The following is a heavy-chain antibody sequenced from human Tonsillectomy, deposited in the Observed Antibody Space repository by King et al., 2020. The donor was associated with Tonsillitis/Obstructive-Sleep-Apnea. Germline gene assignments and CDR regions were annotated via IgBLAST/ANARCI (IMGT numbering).Heavy chain of an antibody. CDR2: ISWNSGSI. CDR3: AKAEWGGGQQLVLNYMDV. J-gene: IGHJ6*03. V-gene: IGHV3-9*01. CDR1: GFTFDDYA. D-gene: IGHD6-13*01. Sequence: VQLVESGGGLVQPGRSLRLSCAASGFTFDDYAMHWVRQAPGKGLEWVSGISWNSGSIGYADSVKGRFTISRDNAKNSLYLQMNSLRAEDTALYYCAKAEWGGGQQLVLNYMDVWGKGTTVTVSS.